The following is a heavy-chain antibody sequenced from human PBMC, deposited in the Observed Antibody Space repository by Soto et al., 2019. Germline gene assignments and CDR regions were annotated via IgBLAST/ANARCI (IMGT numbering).Heavy chain of an antibody. Sequence: PSETLSLTCTVSGGSISSYYWSWIRQPPGKGLEWIGYIYYSGSTNYNPSLKSRVTISVDTSKNQFSLKLSSVTAADTAVYYCARHLIQSTYDFWSGKEGQFWFDPWGQGTLVTVSS. V-gene: IGHV4-59*08. CDR1: GGSISSYY. J-gene: IGHJ5*02. CDR2: IYYSGST. D-gene: IGHD3-3*01. CDR3: ARHLIQSTYDFWSGKEGQFWFDP.